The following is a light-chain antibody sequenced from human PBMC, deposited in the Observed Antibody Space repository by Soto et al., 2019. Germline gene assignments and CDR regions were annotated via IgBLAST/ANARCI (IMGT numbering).Light chain of an antibody. J-gene: IGLJ1*01. CDR2: DVN. CDR3: SSYTSSAPFYV. CDR1: STDVDGYDY. V-gene: IGLV2-14*03. Sequence: QSVLTQPASVSGSPGQSITISCTGASTDVDGYDYVSWYQQHPGQAPKLMIYDVNNRPSGVSYRFSGSKSGDTASLTISGLQAEDDADYYCSSYTSSAPFYVCGPGTKLTVL.